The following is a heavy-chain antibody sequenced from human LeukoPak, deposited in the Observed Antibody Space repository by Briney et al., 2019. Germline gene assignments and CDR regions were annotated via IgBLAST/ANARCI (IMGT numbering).Heavy chain of an antibody. J-gene: IGHJ6*02. CDR3: AKWGSGSYYPEYYGMDV. V-gene: IGHV3-21*01. Sequence: GGSLRLSCAASGFTFSSYSMNWVRQAPGKGLEWVSSISSSSSYIYYADSVKGRFTISRDNAKNSLYLQMNSLRAEDTAVYYCAKWGSGSYYPEYYGMDVWGQGTTVTVSS. CDR2: ISSSSSYI. CDR1: GFTFSSYS. D-gene: IGHD1-26*01.